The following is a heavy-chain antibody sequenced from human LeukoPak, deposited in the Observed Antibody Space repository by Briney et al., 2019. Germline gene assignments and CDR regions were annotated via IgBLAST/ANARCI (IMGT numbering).Heavy chain of an antibody. CDR3: ATGYSSTWYYFDY. CDR2: ISDTGKT. CDR1: GASLSSYY. V-gene: IGHV4-59*01. J-gene: IGHJ4*02. D-gene: IGHD6-13*01. Sequence: SETLSLTCNVSGASLSSYYWDWLRQPPGRGLEWIGYISDTGKTDSNPSLKSRVTISLATSKNQFSLRLTSVTAADSAVYYCATGYSSTWYYFDYWGQGTLVTVSS.